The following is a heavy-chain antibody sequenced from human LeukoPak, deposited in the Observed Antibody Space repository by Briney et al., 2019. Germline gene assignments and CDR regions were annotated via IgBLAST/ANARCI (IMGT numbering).Heavy chain of an antibody. CDR2: INHSGST. J-gene: IGHJ6*03. CDR3: VREGYYYMDV. V-gene: IGHV4-34*01. CDR1: GGSISSYY. Sequence: KPSETLSLTCTVSGGSISSYYWSWIRQPPGKGLEWIGEINHSGSTSYNPSLKRRVTISVDTSKNQFSLKLSSVTAADTAVYYCVREGYYYMDVWGKGTTVTVSS.